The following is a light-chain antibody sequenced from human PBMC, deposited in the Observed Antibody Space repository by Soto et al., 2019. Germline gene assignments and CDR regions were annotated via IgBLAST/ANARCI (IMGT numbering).Light chain of an antibody. Sequence: EIVMTQSPATLSVSPGERATLSCRASQSVSSNLAWYQQKPGQAPRLLIFGASTRATGIPARSSGSGSGTEFTLTINSLQSEDFAVYYCQHYNKRPLTFGGGTKVEIK. CDR1: QSVSSN. CDR2: GAS. V-gene: IGKV3-15*01. J-gene: IGKJ4*01. CDR3: QHYNKRPLT.